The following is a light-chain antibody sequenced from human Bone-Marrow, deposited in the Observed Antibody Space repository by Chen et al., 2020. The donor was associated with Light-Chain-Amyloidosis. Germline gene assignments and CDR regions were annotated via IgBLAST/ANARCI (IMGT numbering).Light chain of an antibody. J-gene: IGLJ3*02. CDR2: DDS. Sequence: SYVLTQPSSVSVAPGQTATIACGGNNIGSTSVHWYQQTPDQAPLLVVYDDSDRPSGIPERLSGSNSGNTATLTISRVEAGDEADYYCQVYDRSTDRPVFGGGTKLTVL. V-gene: IGLV3-21*02. CDR1: NIGSTS. CDR3: QVYDRSTDRPV.